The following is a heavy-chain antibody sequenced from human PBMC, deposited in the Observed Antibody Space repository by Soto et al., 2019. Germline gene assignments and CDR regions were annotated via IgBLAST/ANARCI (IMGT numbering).Heavy chain of an antibody. J-gene: IGHJ4*02. CDR3: ATVLYDRSGFDH. CDR2: ISHSGIT. Sequence: QVQLQESGPGLVRPSGALSVTCAVSGDSISRSHWWSWVRQSPGKGLEWIGEISHSGITNYNPSLKGRVTISGDKSKNQPSLKLTSVTAADTAVYYSATVLYDRSGFDHWGQGTLVSVSS. CDR1: GDSISRSHW. V-gene: IGHV4-4*02. D-gene: IGHD3-22*01.